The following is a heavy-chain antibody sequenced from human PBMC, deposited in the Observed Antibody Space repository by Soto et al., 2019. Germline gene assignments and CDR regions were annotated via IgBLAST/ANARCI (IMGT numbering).Heavy chain of an antibody. J-gene: IGHJ4*02. V-gene: IGHV4-39*01. D-gene: IGHD2-8*01. CDR3: ARHPGYAVPTVYATHYFNY. CDR2: IYYTGST. CDR1: GDSISSNNYY. Sequence: QLQLQESGPGLVKPSETLSLTCTVSGDSISSNNYYCGWIRQPPGKGLEWIGSIYYTGSTYYNPSLKSRVTMSVDTSKSQFSPKLSSVTPADTAVYYCARHPGYAVPTVYATHYFNYWGQGILVTVST.